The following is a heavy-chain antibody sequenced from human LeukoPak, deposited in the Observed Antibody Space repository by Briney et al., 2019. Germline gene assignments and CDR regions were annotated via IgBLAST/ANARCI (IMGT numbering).Heavy chain of an antibody. J-gene: IGHJ4*02. CDR3: ARGRTDFDY. CDR1: GYTFTGYY. CDR2: MNPNSGNT. Sequence: ASVKVSCKASGYTFTGYYMHWVRQATGQGLEWMGWMNPNSGNTGYAQKFQGRVTMTRNTSISTAYMELSSLRSEDTAVYYCARGRTDFDYWGQGTLVTVSS. D-gene: IGHD4-17*01. V-gene: IGHV1-8*02.